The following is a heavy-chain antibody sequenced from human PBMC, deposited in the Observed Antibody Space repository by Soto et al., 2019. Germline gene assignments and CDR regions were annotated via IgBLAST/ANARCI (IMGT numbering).Heavy chain of an antibody. Sequence: ASVKVSCKASGYTFTGYYMHWVRQAPGQGLEWMGWINPNSGGTNYAQKFQGWVTMTRDTSISTAYMELSRLRSDDTAVYYWALGGGAGSYYNSPYYYGMDVWGQGTTVTVSS. CDR2: INPNSGGT. D-gene: IGHD3-10*01. CDR3: ALGGGAGSYYNSPYYYGMDV. J-gene: IGHJ6*02. CDR1: GYTFTGYY. V-gene: IGHV1-2*04.